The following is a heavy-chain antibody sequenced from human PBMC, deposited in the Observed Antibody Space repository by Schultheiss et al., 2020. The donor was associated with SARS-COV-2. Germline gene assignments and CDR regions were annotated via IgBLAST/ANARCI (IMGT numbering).Heavy chain of an antibody. CDR2: ISSSSSYI. CDR3: ARLGCSSTSCYTTDY. Sequence: GGSLRLSCAASGFVFSNYRMNWVRQAPGKGLEWVSSISSSSSYIYYADSVKGRFTISRDNSKNTLYLQMNSLRAEDTAVYYCARLGCSSTSCYTTDYWGQGTLVTVSS. J-gene: IGHJ4*02. CDR1: GFVFSNYR. D-gene: IGHD2-2*02. V-gene: IGHV3-21*01.